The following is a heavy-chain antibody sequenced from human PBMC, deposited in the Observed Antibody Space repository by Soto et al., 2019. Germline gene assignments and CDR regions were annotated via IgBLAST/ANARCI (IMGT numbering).Heavy chain of an antibody. CDR2: INHSGST. CDR1: GGSFSGYY. J-gene: IGHJ4*02. D-gene: IGHD5-12*01. CDR3: ARGRAYSGYDFDY. Sequence: SETLSLTCAVYGGSFSGYYWSWIRQPPGKGLEWIGEINHSGSTNYNPSLKSRVTISVDTSENQFSLKLSSVTAADTAVYYCARGRAYSGYDFDYWGQGTLVTVSS. V-gene: IGHV4-34*01.